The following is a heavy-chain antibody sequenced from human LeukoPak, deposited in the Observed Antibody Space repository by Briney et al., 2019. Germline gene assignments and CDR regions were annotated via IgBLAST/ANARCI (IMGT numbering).Heavy chain of an antibody. CDR1: GGSISSYY. CDR2: IYTSGST. J-gene: IGHJ5*02. CDR3: AKTRTYYDIMTGYYNGWFDP. V-gene: IGHV4-4*09. D-gene: IGHD3-9*01. Sequence: SETLSLTCTVSGGSISSYYWSWIRQPPGKGLEWIGYIYTSGSTNYNPSLKSRVTISVDTSKNQFSLKLSSVTAADTAVYYCAKTRTYYDIMTGYYNGWFDPWGQGTLVTVSS.